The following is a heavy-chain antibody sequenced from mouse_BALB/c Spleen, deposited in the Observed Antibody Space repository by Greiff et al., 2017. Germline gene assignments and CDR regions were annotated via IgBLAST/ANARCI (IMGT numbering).Heavy chain of an antibody. V-gene: IGHV5-17*02. J-gene: IGHJ3*01. Sequence: EVHLVESGGGLVQPGGSRKLSCAASGFTFSSFGMHWVRQAPEKGLEWVAYISSGSSTIYYADTVKGRFTISRDNPKNTLFLQMTSLRSEDTAMYYCARFYDYDWFAYWGQGTLVTVSA. CDR1: GFTFSSFG. CDR2: ISSGSSTI. D-gene: IGHD2-4*01. CDR3: ARFYDYDWFAY.